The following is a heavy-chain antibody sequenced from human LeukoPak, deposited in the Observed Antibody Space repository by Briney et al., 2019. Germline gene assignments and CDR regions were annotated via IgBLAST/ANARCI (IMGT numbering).Heavy chain of an antibody. J-gene: IGHJ6*03. D-gene: IGHD6-6*01. CDR3: ARDWKYSSSPRYYYYYMDV. CDR1: GYTFTGYY. Sequence: GASVKVSCKASGYTFTGYYIHWVRQAPGQGLEWMGWINSNSGDTNYEQNFQGRVTMTRDTSISTAYMELSRLRSDDTAVYYCARDWKYSSSPRYYYYYMDVWGKGTTVTVSS. CDR2: INSNSGDT. V-gene: IGHV1-2*02.